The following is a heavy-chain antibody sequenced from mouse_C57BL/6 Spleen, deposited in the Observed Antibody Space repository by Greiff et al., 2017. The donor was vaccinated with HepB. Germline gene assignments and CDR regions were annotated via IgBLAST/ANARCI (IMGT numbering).Heavy chain of an antibody. CDR3: ARIITTVVAFDY. CDR2: IDPSDSYT. CDR1: GYTFTSYW. V-gene: IGHV1-50*01. Sequence: QVQLQQPGAELVKPGASVKLSCKASGYTFTSYWMQWVKQRPGQGLEWIGEIDPSDSYTNYNQKFKGKATLTVDTSSSTAYMQLSSLTSEDSAVYYCARIITTVVAFDYWGQGTTLTVYS. J-gene: IGHJ2*01. D-gene: IGHD1-1*01.